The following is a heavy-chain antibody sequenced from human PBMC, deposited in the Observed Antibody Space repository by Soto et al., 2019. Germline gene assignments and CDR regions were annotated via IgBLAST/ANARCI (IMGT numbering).Heavy chain of an antibody. Sequence: SENLSLTCTVSGGSISSYYWSWIRQPPGKGLEWIGYIYYSGSTNYNPSLKSRVTISVDTSKNQFSLKLSSVTAADTAVYYCARGQLANDAFDIWGQGTMVTVSS. CDR3: ARGQLANDAFDI. J-gene: IGHJ3*02. CDR2: IYYSGST. V-gene: IGHV4-59*08. CDR1: GGSISSYY. D-gene: IGHD6-13*01.